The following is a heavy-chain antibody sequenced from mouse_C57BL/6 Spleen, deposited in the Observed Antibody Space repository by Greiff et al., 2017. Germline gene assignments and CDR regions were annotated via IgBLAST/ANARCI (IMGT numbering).Heavy chain of an antibody. CDR3: ARGGEYGYFDY. V-gene: IGHV3-1*01. Sequence: EVKVEESGPGMVKPSQSLSLTCTVTGYSITSGYDWHWIRHFPGNKLEWMGYISYSGSTNYNPSLKSRISITHDTSKNHFFLKLNSVTTEDTATYYCARGGEYGYFDYWGQGTTLTVSS. CDR1: GYSITSGYD. CDR2: ISYSGST. J-gene: IGHJ2*01. D-gene: IGHD5-2*01.